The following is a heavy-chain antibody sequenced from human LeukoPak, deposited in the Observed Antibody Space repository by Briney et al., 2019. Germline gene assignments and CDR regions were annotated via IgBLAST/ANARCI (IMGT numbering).Heavy chain of an antibody. Sequence: GGPLRLSCAASGFTFDDYGMSWVRQAPGKGLEWFSAISGSGGSTYYADSVKGRFTISRDNSKNTLYLQMNSLRAEDTAVYYCAKEKLTAPYYGMDVWGQGTTVTVSS. CDR1: GFTFDDYG. CDR2: ISGSGGST. V-gene: IGHV3-23*01. J-gene: IGHJ6*02. D-gene: IGHD5-24*01. CDR3: AKEKLTAPYYGMDV.